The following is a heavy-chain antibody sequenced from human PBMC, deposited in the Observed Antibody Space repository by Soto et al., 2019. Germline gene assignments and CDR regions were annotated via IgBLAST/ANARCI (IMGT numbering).Heavy chain of an antibody. CDR2: VTSSPSSM. CDR1: GFTFSGFS. Sequence: EVQLVESGGGLVKPGGSLRLSCAASGFTFSGFSMNWVRQAPGKGLEWVSSVTSSPSSMFYAGSVKGRFTISRDDAKDSLFLQMNSLRADDTAVYYCAREADFASSGYVLDYWGLGTLVTVSS. D-gene: IGHD3-22*01. J-gene: IGHJ4*02. V-gene: IGHV3-21*02. CDR3: AREADFASSGYVLDY.